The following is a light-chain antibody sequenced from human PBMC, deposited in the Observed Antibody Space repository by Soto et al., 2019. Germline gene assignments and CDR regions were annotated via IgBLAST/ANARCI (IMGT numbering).Light chain of an antibody. CDR3: QQYGGSPRIT. CDR1: QTISSGF. J-gene: IGKJ5*01. Sequence: EIVLTQSPGILYLSPGDRATLSCRASQTISSGFLAWYQQKVGQAPRLLIYDASNRATGVPDRFSGSGSGTDFTLIINRLEPEDVAIYYCQQYGGSPRITFGQGTRLEIK. CDR2: DAS. V-gene: IGKV3-20*01.